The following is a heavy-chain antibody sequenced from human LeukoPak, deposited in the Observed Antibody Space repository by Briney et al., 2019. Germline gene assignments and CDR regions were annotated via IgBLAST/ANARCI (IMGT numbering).Heavy chain of an antibody. Sequence: SETLSLTCTVSGGSISSYYWSWIRQPPGKGLEWIGYIYYSGSTNYNPSLKSRVTISVDTSKNQFSLKLSSVTAADTAVYYCARDSAVSFHDYWGQGTLVTVSS. CDR3: ARDSAVSFHDY. J-gene: IGHJ4*02. V-gene: IGHV4-59*12. CDR2: IYYSGST. CDR1: GGSISSYY. D-gene: IGHD2-8*01.